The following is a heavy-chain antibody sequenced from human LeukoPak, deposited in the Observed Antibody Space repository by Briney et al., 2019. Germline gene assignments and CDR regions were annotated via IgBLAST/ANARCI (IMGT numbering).Heavy chain of an antibody. Sequence: SVKVSCKASGGTFSSYAISWVRQDPGQGLEWMGRIIPILGIANYAQKFQGRVAITADKSTSTAYMELSSLRSEDTAVYYCARSLYGDFHKYNWFDPWGQGTLVTVSS. CDR3: ARSLYGDFHKYNWFDP. CDR2: IIPILGIA. J-gene: IGHJ5*02. V-gene: IGHV1-69*10. CDR1: GGTFSSYA. D-gene: IGHD4-17*01.